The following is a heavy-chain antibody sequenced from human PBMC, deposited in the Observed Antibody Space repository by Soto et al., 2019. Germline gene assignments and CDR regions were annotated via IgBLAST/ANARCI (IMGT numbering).Heavy chain of an antibody. CDR1: GDSVSSNSAA. CDR3: ARDEMATIVDYYYGMDV. CDR2: TYYRSKWYN. D-gene: IGHD5-12*01. Sequence: SQTLSLTCAISGDSVSSNSAAWNWIRQSPSRGLEWLGRTYYRSKWYNDYAVSVKSRITINPDTSKNQFSLQLNSVTPEDTAVYYCARDEMATIVDYYYGMDVWGQGTTVTVSS. J-gene: IGHJ6*02. V-gene: IGHV6-1*01.